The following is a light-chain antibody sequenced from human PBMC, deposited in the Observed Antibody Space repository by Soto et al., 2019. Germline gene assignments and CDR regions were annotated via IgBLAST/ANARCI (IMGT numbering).Light chain of an antibody. V-gene: IGKV1-9*01. CDR1: QGIGTY. CDR3: QQRSNWPS. Sequence: DIQLTQSPSFLSASVGDRVTITCRASQGIGTYLAWYQQKPGKAPNLQIYAASTLQSGVPSRFSGSGSGTEFTLTISSLQPEDFAVYYCQQRSNWPSFGQGTRLEIK. J-gene: IGKJ5*01. CDR2: AAS.